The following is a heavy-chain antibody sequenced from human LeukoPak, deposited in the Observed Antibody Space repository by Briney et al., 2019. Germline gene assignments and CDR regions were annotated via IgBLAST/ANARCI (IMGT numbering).Heavy chain of an antibody. CDR3: ARYCDGRKGHYYYYGMDV. D-gene: IGHD4-17*01. CDR2: IYTSGST. J-gene: IGHJ6*04. Sequence: SETLSLTCTASGGSISSGSYYWSWLRPPAGQGLEWIRSIYTSGSTNYNPSLKSRVTMSVDTSKNQFSLKLSSVTAADTAVYYCARYCDGRKGHYYYYGMDVWGKGTTVTVSS. V-gene: IGHV4-61*02. CDR1: GGSISSGSYY.